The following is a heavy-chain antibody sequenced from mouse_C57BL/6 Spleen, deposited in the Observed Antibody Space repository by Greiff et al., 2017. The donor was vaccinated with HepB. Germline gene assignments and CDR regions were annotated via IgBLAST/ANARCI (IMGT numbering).Heavy chain of an antibody. CDR1: GYTFTDYY. CDR2: INPNNGGT. V-gene: IGHV1-26*01. CDR3: ARGWERYAMDY. Sequence: EVQLQRSGPELVKPGASVKISCKASGYTFTDYYMNWVKQSHGKSLEWIGDINPNNGGTSYNQKFKGKATLTVDKSSSTAYMELRSLTSEDSAVYYCARGWERYAMDYWGQGTSVTVSS. J-gene: IGHJ4*01. D-gene: IGHD4-1*01.